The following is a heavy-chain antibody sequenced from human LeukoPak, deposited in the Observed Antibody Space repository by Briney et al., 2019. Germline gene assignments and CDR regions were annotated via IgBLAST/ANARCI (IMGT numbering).Heavy chain of an antibody. CDR2: ISAYNGNT. Sequence: ASVKVSCKASGYTFTSYGISWVRQAPGQGVEWMGWISAYNGNTNYAQKLQGRVTMTTDTSTSTAYMELRSLRSDDTAVYYCARGGSRNKYCSSTSCSWATYDYWGQGTLVTVSS. J-gene: IGHJ4*02. V-gene: IGHV1-18*01. D-gene: IGHD2-2*01. CDR1: GYTFTSYG. CDR3: ARGGSRNKYCSSTSCSWATYDY.